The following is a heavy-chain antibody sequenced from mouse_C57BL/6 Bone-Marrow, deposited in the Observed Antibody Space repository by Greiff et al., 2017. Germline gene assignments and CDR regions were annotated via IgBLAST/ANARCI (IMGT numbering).Heavy chain of an antibody. CDR3: ARNPYYSNYYAMDY. D-gene: IGHD2-5*01. Sequence: VMLVESGPGLVQPSQSLSITCTVSGFSLTSYGVHWVRQSPGKGLEWLGVIWSGGSTDYNAAFISRLSISKDNSKSQVFFKMNSLQADDTAIYYCARNPYYSNYYAMDYWGQGTSVTVSS. CDR1: GFSLTSYG. CDR2: IWSGGST. J-gene: IGHJ4*01. V-gene: IGHV2-2*01.